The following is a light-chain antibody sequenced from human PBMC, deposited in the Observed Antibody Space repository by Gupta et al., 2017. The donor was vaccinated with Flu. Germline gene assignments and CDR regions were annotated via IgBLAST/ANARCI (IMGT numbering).Light chain of an antibody. CDR1: NIGSIS. Sequence: SYVLTQPPSVSVAPGQTARITCGGNNIGSISVHWYQQKPGQAPVLIVLVDTDRPSGIPERFSGSTSGNTDYPTTSRVEAGDEADDDGQVWDSSGDHPVVFGGGTKLTVL. CDR3: QVWDSSGDHPVV. CDR2: VDT. V-gene: IGLV3-21*02. J-gene: IGLJ2*01.